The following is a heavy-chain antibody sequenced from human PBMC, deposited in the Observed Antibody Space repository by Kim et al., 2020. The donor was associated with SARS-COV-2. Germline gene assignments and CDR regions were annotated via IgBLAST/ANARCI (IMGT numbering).Heavy chain of an antibody. Sequence: GGSLRLSCAASGFTFSSYGMRWVRQAPGKGLEWVAVIWYDGSNKYYADSVKGRFTISRDNSKNTLYLQMNSLRAEDTAVYYCAREGIAVAGTGHYYYGM. V-gene: IGHV3-33*01. CDR2: IWYDGSNK. CDR3: AREGIAVAGTGHYYYGM. D-gene: IGHD6-19*01. CDR1: GFTFSSYG. J-gene: IGHJ6*01.